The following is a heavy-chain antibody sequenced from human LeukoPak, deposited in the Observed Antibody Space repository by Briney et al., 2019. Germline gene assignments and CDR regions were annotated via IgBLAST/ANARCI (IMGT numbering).Heavy chain of an antibody. CDR2: IYHSGST. CDR3: ASSPSSHYYGSGSYPNWFDP. V-gene: IGHV4-4*02. Sequence: PSETLSLTCAVSGGSISSSNWWSWVRQPPGKGLEWIGEIYHSGSTNHNPSLKSRVTISVDKSKNQFSLKLSSVTAADTAVYYCASSPSSHYYGSGSYPNWFDPWGQGTLVTVSS. CDR1: GGSISSSNW. J-gene: IGHJ5*02. D-gene: IGHD3-10*01.